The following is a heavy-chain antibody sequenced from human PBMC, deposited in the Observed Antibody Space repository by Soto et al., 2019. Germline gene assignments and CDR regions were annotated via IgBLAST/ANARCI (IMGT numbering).Heavy chain of an antibody. CDR2: IYYSWST. V-gene: IGHV4-30-4*01. CDR3: ARATSILRFLQWLPPAVDS. Sequence: SETLSLTCAVYGGSFSGYYCSWIRQPPGKGLEWIGYIYYSWSTYYNPSLKNRVTISVDTSKNQFSLTLSSVTAADTAVYYCARATSILRFLQWLPPAVDSWGQRTLVTVSS. D-gene: IGHD3-3*01. J-gene: IGHJ4*02. CDR1: GGSFSGYY.